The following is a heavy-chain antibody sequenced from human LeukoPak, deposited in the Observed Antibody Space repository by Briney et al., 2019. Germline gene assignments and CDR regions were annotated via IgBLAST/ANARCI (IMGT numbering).Heavy chain of an antibody. J-gene: IGHJ4*02. CDR1: GGSISIYY. V-gene: IGHV4-59*01. CDR3: TRARELGF. CDR2: IYNNGIT. D-gene: IGHD1-26*01. Sequence: SETLSLTCTVSGGSISIYYWNWIRQPPGKGLEWIGSIYNNGITTYNPSLKSRVTISGDTSKNQFSLKLSSVTAADTAVYYCTRARELGFWGQGTLVTVSS.